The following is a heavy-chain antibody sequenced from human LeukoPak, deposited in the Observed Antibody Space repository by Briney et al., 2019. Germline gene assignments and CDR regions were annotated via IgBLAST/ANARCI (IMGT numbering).Heavy chain of an antibody. CDR2: ISDDSSII. D-gene: IGHD1-26*01. CDR1: GFDFRSYS. J-gene: IGHJ3*01. Sequence: GGSLRLSCAASGFDFRSYSMNWVRLVPGKGLEWLSYISDDSSIIYYGDSVSSRFTISRDNFRNSLFLQMNSLRVEDTAIYYCARGFSGTYPNVWGQGTMVTVSS. V-gene: IGHV3-48*04. CDR3: ARGFSGTYPNV.